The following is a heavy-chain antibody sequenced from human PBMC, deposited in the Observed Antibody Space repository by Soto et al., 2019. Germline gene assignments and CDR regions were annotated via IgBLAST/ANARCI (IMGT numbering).Heavy chain of an antibody. D-gene: IGHD2-8*01. Sequence: GGSLRLSCAASGFTFSSYGMHWVRQAPGKGLEWVAVIWYDGSNKYYADSVKGRFTISRDNSKNTLYLQMNSLRAEDTAVYYCARDEGGTDIVLRMDVWGQGTTVTVSS. J-gene: IGHJ6*02. V-gene: IGHV3-33*01. CDR1: GFTFSSYG. CDR2: IWYDGSNK. CDR3: ARDEGGTDIVLRMDV.